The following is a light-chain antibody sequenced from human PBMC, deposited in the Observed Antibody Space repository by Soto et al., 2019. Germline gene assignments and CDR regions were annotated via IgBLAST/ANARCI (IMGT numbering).Light chain of an antibody. J-gene: IGLJ1*01. CDR2: EVS. V-gene: IGLV2-18*02. CDR1: SSDVGTYNR. Sequence: QSALTQPPSVSGSPGQSVTISCTGTSSDVGTYNRVSWYQQPPGTAPKLMIFEVSNRPSGVPDRFSGSKSGNTASLTISGLQAEDEADYFCSSYTSSGTYVFGTGNKLTVL. CDR3: SSYTSSGTYV.